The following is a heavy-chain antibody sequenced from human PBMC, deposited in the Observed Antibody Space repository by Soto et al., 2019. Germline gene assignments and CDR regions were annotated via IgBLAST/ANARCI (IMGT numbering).Heavy chain of an antibody. V-gene: IGHV3-23*01. J-gene: IGHJ4*02. CDR1: GFTFSSYA. D-gene: IGHD2-15*01. Sequence: ASSLRLSWAASGFTFSSYAMIWVRQAPGKGREGDSAISGSGGSTYYADPVKGRFPISRDNSKNTLYLQMNSLRAEDTAVYYCAKIDTEYCSGGSCHRGYFDYWGQGTLVTVS. CDR3: AKIDTEYCSGGSCHRGYFDY. CDR2: ISGSGGST.